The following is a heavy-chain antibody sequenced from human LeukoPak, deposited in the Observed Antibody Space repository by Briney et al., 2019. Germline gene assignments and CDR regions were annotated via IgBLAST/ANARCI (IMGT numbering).Heavy chain of an antibody. J-gene: IGHJ1*01. D-gene: IGHD6-13*01. CDR1: GFTFSSYG. CDR3: AKSVAAALNEYFQH. Sequence: PGGSLRLSCAASGFTFSSYGMHWVRQAPGKGLEWVAFIRYDGSNKYYADSVKGRFTISRDNAKNSLYLQMNSLRAEDTALYYCAKSVAAALNEYFQHWGQGTLVTVSS. V-gene: IGHV3-30*02. CDR2: IRYDGSNK.